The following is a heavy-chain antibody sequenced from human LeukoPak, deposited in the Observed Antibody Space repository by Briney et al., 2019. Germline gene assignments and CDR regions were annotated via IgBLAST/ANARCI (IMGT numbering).Heavy chain of an antibody. CDR2: ISWNSGSI. V-gene: IGHV3-9*01. J-gene: IGHJ4*02. CDR3: AKDAAGYYGSGSPFDY. Sequence: HPGGSLRLSCAASGFTFDDYAMHWVRQAPGKGLEWVSGISWNSGSIGYADSVKGRFTISRDNAKNSLYLQMNSLRAEDTALYYCAKDAAGYYGSGSPFDYWGQGTLVTVSS. CDR1: GFTFDDYA. D-gene: IGHD3-10*01.